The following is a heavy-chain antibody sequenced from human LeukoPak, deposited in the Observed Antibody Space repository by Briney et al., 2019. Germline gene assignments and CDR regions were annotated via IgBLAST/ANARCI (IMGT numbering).Heavy chain of an antibody. CDR2: ISSSSSYI. D-gene: IGHD3-16*01. J-gene: IGHJ4*02. CDR3: AKDAGGYYFDY. V-gene: IGHV3-21*01. CDR1: GFTFTSYS. Sequence: GGSLRLSCAASGFTFTSYSMNWVRQAPGKGLEWVSSISSSSSYIYYADSVKGRLTISRDNAKDSLYLQMNSLRAEDTAVYYCAKDAGGYYFDYWGQGTLVTVSS.